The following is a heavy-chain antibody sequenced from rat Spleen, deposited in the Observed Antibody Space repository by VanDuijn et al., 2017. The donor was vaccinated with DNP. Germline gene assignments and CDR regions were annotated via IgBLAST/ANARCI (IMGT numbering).Heavy chain of an antibody. D-gene: IGHD5-1*01. CDR1: GFSLTGHH. CDR3: TREDWVFDY. Sequence: QVQLRDSGPGLVQPSQTLSLTCTVSGFSLTGHHVSWVRQTSGRPPEWMGRMWYDGDTIYASALKSRLSITRDTSKSQVFLKMNSLQTDDTGTYYCTREDWVFDYWGQGVMVTVSS. V-gene: IGHV2-63*01. CDR2: MWYDGDT. J-gene: IGHJ2*01.